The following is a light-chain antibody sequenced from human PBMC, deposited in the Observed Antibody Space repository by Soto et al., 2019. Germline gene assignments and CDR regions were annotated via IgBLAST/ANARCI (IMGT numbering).Light chain of an antibody. CDR2: DTS. V-gene: IGKV3-15*01. Sequence: EIVLTQSPGTLSLSPGESATLSCSASQSVSSSFLAWYQKKPGQAPRLLIYDTSTRATGIPARFSGSGSGTEFTLTISSLQSEDFAVYYCQQYNNWPPITFGQGTRLEI. CDR1: QSVSSS. J-gene: IGKJ5*01. CDR3: QQYNNWPPIT.